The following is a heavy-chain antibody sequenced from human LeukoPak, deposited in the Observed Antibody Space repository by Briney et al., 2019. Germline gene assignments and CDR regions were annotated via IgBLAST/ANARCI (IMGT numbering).Heavy chain of an antibody. J-gene: IGHJ5*02. CDR2: IYYSENT. CDR1: GGSISSSSYY. CDR3: AGEYSSSWYPGWFDP. Sequence: SETLSLTCTDSGGSISSSSYYWGWIRQPPGKGLEWIGSIYYSENTYYNPSLKSRVTISVDTSKNQFSLKLSSVTAADTAVYYCAGEYSSSWYPGWFDPWGQGTLVTVSS. V-gene: IGHV4-39*01. D-gene: IGHD6-13*01.